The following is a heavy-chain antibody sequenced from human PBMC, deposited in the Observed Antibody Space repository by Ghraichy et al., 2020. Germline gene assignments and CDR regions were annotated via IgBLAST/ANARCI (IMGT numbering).Heavy chain of an antibody. Sequence: VSSIARSGSADYTDSVKGRFTISRDNSKNILYLHMSSLRAEDTATYYWARYKSWGQGTLVTVSS. J-gene: IGHJ5*02. D-gene: IGHD1-14*01. CDR2: IARSGSA. V-gene: IGHV3-53*01. CDR3: ARYKS.